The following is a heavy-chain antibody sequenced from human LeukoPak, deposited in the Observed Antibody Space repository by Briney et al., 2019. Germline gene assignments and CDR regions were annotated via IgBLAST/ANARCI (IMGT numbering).Heavy chain of an antibody. Sequence: GASVKVSCKASGYTFTGYYMHWVRQAPGQGLEWMGRINPNSGGTNYAQKFQGRVTMTRDTSISTAYMELSRLRSDDTAVYYCARDEIGIAAAGLDYWGQGTLVTVSS. CDR2: INPNSGGT. D-gene: IGHD6-13*01. CDR3: ARDEIGIAAAGLDY. V-gene: IGHV1-2*06. CDR1: GYTFTGYY. J-gene: IGHJ4*02.